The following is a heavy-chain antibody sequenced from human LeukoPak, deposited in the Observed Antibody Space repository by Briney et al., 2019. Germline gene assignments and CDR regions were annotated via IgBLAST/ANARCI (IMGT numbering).Heavy chain of an antibody. CDR3: ARDRGGWPDY. CDR1: RLTFSIFA. CDR2: ITSSSSTI. D-gene: IGHD6-19*01. J-gene: IGHJ4*02. Sequence: GRSLRLSRAASRLTFSIFAMNWVRQAPGKGLGWLSYITSSSSTIYYADSVKGRFTISRDNAKNSLYLQLNSLRPEDTGLYYCARDRGGWPDYWGQGTLVTVSS. V-gene: IGHV3-48*01.